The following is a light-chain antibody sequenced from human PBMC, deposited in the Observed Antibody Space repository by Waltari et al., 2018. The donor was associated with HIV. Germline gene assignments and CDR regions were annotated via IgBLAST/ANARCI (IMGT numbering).Light chain of an antibody. V-gene: IGKV3-20*01. CDR3: QQFHRPPYA. CDR2: GES. J-gene: IGKJ2*01. Sequence: EIVLTHSPCILSLSRGERATLSGRASQRCRSGHLARYQHKPGQDPRLLIYGESSRATGIQDRFSGSGSGTDFTLSITRLEPEDFAVYFCQQFHRPPYAFGQGTKLEIK. CDR1: QRCRSGH.